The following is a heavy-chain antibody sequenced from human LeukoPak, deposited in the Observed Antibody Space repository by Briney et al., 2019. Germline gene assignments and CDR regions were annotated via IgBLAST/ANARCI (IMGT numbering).Heavy chain of an antibody. Sequence: GGSLRLSCAASGFTFTSYTMNWVRQAPGKGLVWVSRINSDGTSTSYADSVKGRFAISRDNAKDTLFLQMNSLRAEDTALYYCTRDFRNLGFDYWGQGTLVTVSS. V-gene: IGHV3-74*01. CDR2: INSDGTST. CDR1: GFTFTSYT. J-gene: IGHJ4*02. CDR3: TRDFRNLGFDY. D-gene: IGHD1-14*01.